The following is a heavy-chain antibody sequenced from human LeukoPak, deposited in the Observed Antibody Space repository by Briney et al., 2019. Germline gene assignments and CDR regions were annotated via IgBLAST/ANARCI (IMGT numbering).Heavy chain of an antibody. J-gene: IGHJ5*02. V-gene: IGHV3-15*01. CDR2: IKSKTDGGTT. CDR1: GFTFSNAW. CDR3: TTDGMTTVNEYNWFDP. Sequence: GGSLRLSCAASGFTFSNAWMSWVRQAPGKGLEWVGRIKSKTDGGTTDYAAPVKGRFTISRDDSKNTLYLQMNSLRTEDTAVYYCTTDGMTTVNEYNWFDPWGQGTLVTVSS. D-gene: IGHD4-17*01.